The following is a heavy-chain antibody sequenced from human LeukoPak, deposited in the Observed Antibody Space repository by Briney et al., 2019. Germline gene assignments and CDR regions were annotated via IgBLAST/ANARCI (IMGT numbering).Heavy chain of an antibody. CDR1: GGTFSSYA. D-gene: IGHD1-26*01. Sequence: SVKVPCKASGGTFSSYAISWVRQAPGQGLEWMGGIIPIFGTANYAQKFQGRVTITADKSTNTTYLEISSLTSDDTAVYYCARDAQWELRALDVWGRGTMVIVSS. CDR3: ARDAQWELRALDV. CDR2: IIPIFGTA. V-gene: IGHV1-69*06. J-gene: IGHJ3*01.